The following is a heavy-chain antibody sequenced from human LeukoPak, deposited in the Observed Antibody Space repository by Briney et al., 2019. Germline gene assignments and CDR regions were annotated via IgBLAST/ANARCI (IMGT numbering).Heavy chain of an antibody. CDR3: ARGRRYYDSSGYRYYYMDV. Sequence: ASVKVSCKASGYTFTSYDINWVRQATGQGLEWMGWMNPNSGNTGYAQKFQGRVTITRNTSISTAYMELSSLRSEDTAVYYCARGRRYYDSSGYRYYYMDVWGKGTTVTVSS. CDR1: GYTFTSYD. J-gene: IGHJ6*03. D-gene: IGHD3-22*01. V-gene: IGHV1-8*03. CDR2: MNPNSGNT.